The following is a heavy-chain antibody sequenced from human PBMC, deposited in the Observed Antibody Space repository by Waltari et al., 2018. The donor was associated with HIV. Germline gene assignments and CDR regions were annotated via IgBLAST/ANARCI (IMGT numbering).Heavy chain of an antibody. D-gene: IGHD6-6*01. CDR2: IIPALGST. CDR3: ARAGLRQLGRPYYYGLDV. V-gene: IGHV1-69*04. Sequence: QSGAEVRKPGSSVKVSYKASADTFNSYALNWVRQAPGQGPEWLGRIIPALGSTNYAPRFRGRVTITADKSTTTAYMELSRLTSEDTAVYFCARAGLRQLGRPYYYGLDVWGQGTTVTVSS. CDR1: ADTFNSYA. J-gene: IGHJ6*02.